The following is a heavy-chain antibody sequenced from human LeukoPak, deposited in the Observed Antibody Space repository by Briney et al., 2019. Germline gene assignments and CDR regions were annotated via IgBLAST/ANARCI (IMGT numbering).Heavy chain of an antibody. CDR1: GGSISSGSYY. V-gene: IGHV4-61*02. D-gene: IGHD2-2*02. Sequence: SQTLSLTCTVPGGSISSGSYYWSWIRQPAGTGLEWIGRIYTSGSTNYNPSLKSRVTISVDTSKNQFSLKLSSVTAADTAVYYCARGYCSSTSCYNYYYGMDVWGQGTTVTVSS. CDR3: ARGYCSSTSCYNYYYGMDV. CDR2: IYTSGST. J-gene: IGHJ6*02.